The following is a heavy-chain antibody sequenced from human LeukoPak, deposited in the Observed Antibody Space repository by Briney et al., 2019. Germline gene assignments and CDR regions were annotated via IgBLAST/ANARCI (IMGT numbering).Heavy chain of an antibody. V-gene: IGHV4-39*07. J-gene: IGHJ4*02. CDR3: ARDPNSSSSEAVDY. CDR2: IYYSGST. D-gene: IGHD6-6*01. CDR1: GGSISSSSYY. Sequence: SETLSLTCTVSGGSISSSSYYWGWIRQLPGKGLEWIGSIYYSGSTYYNPSLKSRVTISVDTSKNQFSLKLSSVTAADTAVYYCARDPNSSSSEAVDYWGQGILVTVSS.